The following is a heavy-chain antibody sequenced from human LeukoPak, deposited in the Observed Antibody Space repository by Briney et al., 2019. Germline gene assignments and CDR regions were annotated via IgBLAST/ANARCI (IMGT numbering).Heavy chain of an antibody. CDR2: ISAYNGNT. J-gene: IGHJ6*04. Sequence: ASVKVSCKASGYTFTSYGITWVRQAPGQGLECVGWISAYNGNTNYARNLQGRVTMTTDTSTTTAYMELRSLRSDDTAVYYCAREAPQYSSSWEYGMDVWGKGTTVIVSS. CDR3: AREAPQYSSSWEYGMDV. V-gene: IGHV1-18*04. CDR1: GYTFTSYG. D-gene: IGHD6-13*01.